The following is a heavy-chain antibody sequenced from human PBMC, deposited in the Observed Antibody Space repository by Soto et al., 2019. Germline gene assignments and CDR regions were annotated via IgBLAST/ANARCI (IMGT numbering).Heavy chain of an antibody. Sequence: SVKVSCKASGGTFSSYAISWVRQAPGQGLEWMGGIIPIFGTANYAQKFQGRVTITADKSTSTAYMELSSLRSEDTAVYYCARDRVRYCSGGSCYKAAFDIWGQGTMVTVSS. V-gene: IGHV1-69*06. CDR2: IIPIFGTA. CDR1: GGTFSSYA. J-gene: IGHJ3*02. D-gene: IGHD2-15*01. CDR3: ARDRVRYCSGGSCYKAAFDI.